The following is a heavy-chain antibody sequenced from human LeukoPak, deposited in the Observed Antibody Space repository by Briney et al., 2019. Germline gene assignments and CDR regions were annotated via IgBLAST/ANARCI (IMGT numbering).Heavy chain of an antibody. V-gene: IGHV3-23*01. Sequence: GGSLRLSCAASGFTFSSYAMSWVRQAPGRGLEWVSTISASGATTYYADSVKGRFTSSRENSKNTLYLQMNSLRAEDTAVYYCAKARNSNFDYWGQGTLVTVSS. CDR2: ISASGATT. J-gene: IGHJ4*02. D-gene: IGHD6-13*01. CDR1: GFTFSSYA. CDR3: AKARNSNFDY.